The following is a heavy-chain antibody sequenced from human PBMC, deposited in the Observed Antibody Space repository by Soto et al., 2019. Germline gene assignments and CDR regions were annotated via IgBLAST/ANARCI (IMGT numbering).Heavy chain of an antibody. Sequence: SETLSLTCTVSGGSISSSSYYWGWIRQAPGKGLEWIGSIYYSGSTYYNPSLKSRVTISVDTSKNQFSLKLSSVTAADTAVYYCARRNVYYDFWSGPVDNWFDPWGQGTLVTFSS. D-gene: IGHD3-3*01. CDR3: ARRNVYYDFWSGPVDNWFDP. CDR1: GGSISSSSYY. J-gene: IGHJ5*02. CDR2: IYYSGST. V-gene: IGHV4-39*01.